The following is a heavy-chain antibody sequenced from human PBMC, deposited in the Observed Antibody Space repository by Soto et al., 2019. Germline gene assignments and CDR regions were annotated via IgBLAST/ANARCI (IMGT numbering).Heavy chain of an antibody. CDR1: GGSISSYY. D-gene: IGHD6-13*01. J-gene: IGHJ5*02. CDR3: ARETTGYSSSWYDLYSNWFDP. Sequence: PSETLSLTCTVSGGSISSYYWSWIRQPAGKGLEWIGRIYTSGSTNYNPSLKSRVTMSVDTSKNQFSLKLSSVTAADTAVYYCARETTGYSSSWYDLYSNWFDPWGQGTLVTFSS. CDR2: IYTSGST. V-gene: IGHV4-4*07.